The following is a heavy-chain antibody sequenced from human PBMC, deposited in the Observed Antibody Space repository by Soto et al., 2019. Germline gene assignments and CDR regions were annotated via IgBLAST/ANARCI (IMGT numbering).Heavy chain of an antibody. CDR2: VHDSWGS. CDR1: GGSISSYY. CDR3: VRQGFGAQRDLLXV. J-gene: IGHJ6*02. D-gene: IGHD3-10*01. Sequence: SETLSLTCTVSGGSISSYYWSWIRQPPGKGLEWIGYVHDSWGSHYNPSLKSRVAISLDTSKSQFSLKLTSVTATDTAVYYFVRQGFGAQRDLLXVWAQRTTVTVSS. V-gene: IGHV4-59*08.